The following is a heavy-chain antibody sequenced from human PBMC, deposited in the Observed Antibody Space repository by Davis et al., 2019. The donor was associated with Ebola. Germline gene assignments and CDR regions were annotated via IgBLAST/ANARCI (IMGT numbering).Heavy chain of an antibody. V-gene: IGHV1-3*01. D-gene: IGHD6-6*01. Sequence: ASVKVSCKASGYTFTGYYMHWVRQAPGQRLEWMGWINAGNGNTKYSQKFQGRVTITRDTSASTAYMELSSLRSEDTAVYYCARYRYSSSGWFDPWGQGTLVTVSS. CDR2: INAGNGNT. CDR3: ARYRYSSSGWFDP. CDR1: GYTFTGYY. J-gene: IGHJ5*02.